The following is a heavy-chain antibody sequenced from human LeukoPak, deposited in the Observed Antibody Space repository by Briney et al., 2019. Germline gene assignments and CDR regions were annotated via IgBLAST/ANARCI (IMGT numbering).Heavy chain of an antibody. Sequence: QTGGSLRLSCAAPVFSASIYWTHSVRQAPREGLGWVSRINSDVSSTSYADSVKGRFTISRDNAKNTLCLQMNRLRAEDTAVYYCARVPFNWYFDLWGCGTLVTVSS. CDR1: VFSASIYW. J-gene: IGHJ2*01. CDR3: ARVPFNWYFDL. V-gene: IGHV3-74*01. CDR2: INSDVSST.